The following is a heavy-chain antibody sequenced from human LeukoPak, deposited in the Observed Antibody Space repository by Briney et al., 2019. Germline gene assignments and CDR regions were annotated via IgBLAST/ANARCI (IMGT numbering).Heavy chain of an antibody. CDR1: GGSISSGGYY. Sequence: PSETLSLTCTVSGGSISSGGYYWSWIRQHPGKGLEWIGYIYYSGITYYHPSRKSRVTISVDTSKNQFALKLSAVTAADSALYCGARGQWQTHDFDYGGRGTLVTVS. CDR3: ARGQWQTHDFDY. CDR2: IYYSGIT. D-gene: IGHD6-19*01. J-gene: IGHJ4*02. V-gene: IGHV4-31*03.